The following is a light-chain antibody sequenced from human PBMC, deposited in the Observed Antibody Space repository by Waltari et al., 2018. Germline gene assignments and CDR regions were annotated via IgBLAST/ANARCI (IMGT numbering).Light chain of an antibody. CDR2: AVT. CDR1: PTDIGRYDF. J-gene: IGLJ1*01. CDR3: ASYTSTSPVTI. V-gene: IGLV2-14*03. Sequence: QSALTQPASVTGSPGQSITISCTGSPTDIGRYDFVSWYQQHPGTAPKLLIFAVTSRPSGVSARFSGSKSGSAASLTISGLLPEDEATYFCASYTSTSPVTIFGGGTKVAV.